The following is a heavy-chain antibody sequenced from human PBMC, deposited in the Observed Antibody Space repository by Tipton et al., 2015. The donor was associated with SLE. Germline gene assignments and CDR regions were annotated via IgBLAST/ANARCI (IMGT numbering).Heavy chain of an antibody. J-gene: IGHJ3*02. CDR2: IYHSGST. D-gene: IGHD5-12*01. CDR1: GGSISSYY. CDR3: ASLAHIVATIDDAFDI. V-gene: IGHV4-59*08. Sequence: LRLSCTVSGGSISSYYWSWIRQPPGKGLEWIGSIYHSGSTYYNPSLKSRVTISVDTSKNQFSLKLSSVTAADTAVYYCASLAHIVATIDDAFDIWGQGTMVTVSS.